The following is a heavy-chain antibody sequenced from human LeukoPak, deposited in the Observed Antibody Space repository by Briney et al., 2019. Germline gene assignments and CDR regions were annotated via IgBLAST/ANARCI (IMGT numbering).Heavy chain of an antibody. Sequence: GGSLRLSCAASGFTFSNYEMTWVRQAPGKGLEWISYISSFNDTIYYADSVKGRFTISRDNAKNSLYLQMNSLRAEDTAVYYCARYPRLTADYWGQGTLVTVSS. J-gene: IGHJ4*02. CDR2: ISSFNDTI. D-gene: IGHD1-14*01. CDR3: ARYPRLTADY. V-gene: IGHV3-48*03. CDR1: GFTFSNYE.